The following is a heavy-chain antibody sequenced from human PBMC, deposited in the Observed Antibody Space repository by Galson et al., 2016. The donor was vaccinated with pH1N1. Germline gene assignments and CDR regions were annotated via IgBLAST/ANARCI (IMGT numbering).Heavy chain of an antibody. CDR2: VNPSGST. Sequence: LSLTCTVYGGSFSDYYWSWIRQPPGKGLEWIGEVNPSGSTIYNPSLNSRVIISADTSRNQFSLKLTSVAAADTAVYFCARVDFGGKLGDWGQGTQVTVSS. CDR1: GGSFSDYY. J-gene: IGHJ4*02. D-gene: IGHD3-10*01. CDR3: ARVDFGGKLGD. V-gene: IGHV4-34*01.